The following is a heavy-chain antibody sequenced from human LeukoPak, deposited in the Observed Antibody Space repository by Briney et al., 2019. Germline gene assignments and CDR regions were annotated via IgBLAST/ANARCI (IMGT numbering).Heavy chain of an antibody. CDR3: ARDRYFVPYFLDY. V-gene: IGHV3-21*04. CDR1: GFTFSSYS. D-gene: IGHD3-10*02. Sequence: PGGSLRLSCAASGFTFSSYSMNWVRQAPGKGLEWVSSISSSSSYIYYADSVKGRFTISRDNAKNSLYLQMDSLRAEDTAVYYCARDRYFVPYFLDYWGQGTLVTVSS. CDR2: ISSSSSYI. J-gene: IGHJ4*02.